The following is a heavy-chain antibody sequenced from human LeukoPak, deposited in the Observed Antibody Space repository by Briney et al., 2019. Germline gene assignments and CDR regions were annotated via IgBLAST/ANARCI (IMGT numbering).Heavy chain of an antibody. CDR2: IYYSENT. CDR3: ARGMGGNWFDP. CDR1: GGSISSYY. J-gene: IGHJ5*02. Sequence: SETLCLTCTVSGGSISSYYWSWIRQLPGKGLEWIVYIYYSENTNYNPSLKRRVTISVDTSKNQFSLKLSSVTAADTAMYYCARGMGGNWFDPWGQRTLVTVSS. D-gene: IGHD2-8*01. V-gene: IGHV4-59*01.